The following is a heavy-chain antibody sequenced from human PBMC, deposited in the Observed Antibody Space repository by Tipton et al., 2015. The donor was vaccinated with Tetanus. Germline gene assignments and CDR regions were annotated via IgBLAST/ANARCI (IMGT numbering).Heavy chain of an antibody. CDR2: IKEDGNEQ. Sequence: SLRLSCAASGFSFSNKWMSWVRQAPGQGLEWVANIKEDGNEQYYVDSVKGRLTISRDNAKNSLFLQMDGLRGDDTAVYYCAREGQWLGSDAFDVWGRGTMVTVSS. J-gene: IGHJ3*01. CDR1: GFSFSNKW. V-gene: IGHV3-7*01. D-gene: IGHD6-19*01. CDR3: AREGQWLGSDAFDV.